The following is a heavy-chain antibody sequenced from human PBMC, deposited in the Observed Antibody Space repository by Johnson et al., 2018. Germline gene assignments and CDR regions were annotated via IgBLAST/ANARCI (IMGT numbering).Heavy chain of an antibody. Sequence: QVQLQESGPGLVKXSETLSLTCAVSGGSINFYYWNWIRQPPGKGLEWIGFIYYTGTTKYNPSLKSRVTMSSDTSKNKLSLKLSSVTAADTAVYYCARDSGYSDSSGFSLDAFDIWGQGTMVTVSS. D-gene: IGHD3-22*01. V-gene: IGHV4-59*01. CDR3: ARDSGYSDSSGFSLDAFDI. J-gene: IGHJ3*02. CDR1: GGSINFYY. CDR2: IYYTGTT.